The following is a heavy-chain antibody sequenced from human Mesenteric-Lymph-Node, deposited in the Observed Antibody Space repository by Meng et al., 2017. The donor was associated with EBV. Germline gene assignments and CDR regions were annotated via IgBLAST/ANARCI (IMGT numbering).Heavy chain of an antibody. D-gene: IGHD1-26*01. J-gene: IGHJ4*02. Sequence: QVHVQEQGPGRVKPSETLSLTCTVSDGSVSSGSYYWSWIRQPPGKGLEWIGYIYYSGSTNYNPSLKSRVTISVDTSKNQFSLKLSSVTAADTAVYYCARLDRWELLRGLVYWGQGTLVTVSS. CDR1: DGSVSSGSYY. CDR2: IYYSGST. V-gene: IGHV4-61*01. CDR3: ARLDRWELLRGLVY.